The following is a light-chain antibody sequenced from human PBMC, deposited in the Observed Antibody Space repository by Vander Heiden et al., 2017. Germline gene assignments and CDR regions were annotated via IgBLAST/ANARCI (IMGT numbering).Light chain of an antibody. V-gene: IGKV3-15*01. J-gene: IGKJ2*01. CDR2: SAS. Sequence: EIVMTQPPATLSVSPGERATLSCGASQSVSSNFAWYQQKPGQPPRLLIYSASTRATGIPDRFSGSGSGTEFTLTISSLQSEDFAVYYCQQYNNWPRTFGQGTKLEIK. CDR3: QQYNNWPRT. CDR1: QSVSSN.